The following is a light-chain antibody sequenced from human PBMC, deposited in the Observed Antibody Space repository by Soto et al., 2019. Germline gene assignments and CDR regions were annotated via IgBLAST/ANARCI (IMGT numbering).Light chain of an antibody. J-gene: IGLJ2*01. CDR1: SANIGNNY. V-gene: IGLV1-51*01. CDR2: DND. Sequence: QSVLTQPPSVSAAPGQKVSVSCTGSSANIGNNYVSWYQQLPGTAPKLLIYDNDKRPSGIPDRFSGSKSGTSATLGITGLQTRDEAEYFCGTWDSTLGAGVFGGGTQLTVL. CDR3: GTWDSTLGAGV.